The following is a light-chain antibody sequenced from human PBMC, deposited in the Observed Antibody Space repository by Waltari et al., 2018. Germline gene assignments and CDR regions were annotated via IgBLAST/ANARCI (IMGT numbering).Light chain of an antibody. V-gene: IGKV2-30*01. CDR3: MQGANWPPT. Sequence: DVVMTQSPLSLSVALGQPASISCTSSHSLVYDNGNTYLNWFHQRPGQSPRRLIYMVSTRDSGVAGRFSGSGSGTDFTLTINGVEAEDVGLYFCMQGANWPPTFGQWTRVEIK. CDR1: HSLVYDNGNTY. CDR2: MVS. J-gene: IGKJ1*01.